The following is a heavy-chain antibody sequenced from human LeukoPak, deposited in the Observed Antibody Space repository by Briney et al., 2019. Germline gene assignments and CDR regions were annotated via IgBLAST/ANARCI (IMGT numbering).Heavy chain of an antibody. CDR1: GFTFSSYT. CDR3: AKDRAYCSSSTCLDQDF. D-gene: IGHD2/OR15-2a*01. Sequence: GGSLRLSCAASGFTFSSYTIKWVRQAPGKGLEWVSEISGSGDNTYYADSVKGRFTISRDNPKNTLYLQMNSLRDEDTAVYYCAKDRAYCSSSTCLDQDFWGQGTLVTVSS. V-gene: IGHV3-23*01. J-gene: IGHJ4*02. CDR2: ISGSGDNT.